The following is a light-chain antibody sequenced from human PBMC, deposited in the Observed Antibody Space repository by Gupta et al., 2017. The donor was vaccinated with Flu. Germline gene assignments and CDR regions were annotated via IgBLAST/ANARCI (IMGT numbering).Light chain of an antibody. J-gene: IGLJ1*01. CDR2: DGR. CDR1: SSDGGGYNY. CDR3: GAYTGSLYV. V-gene: IGLV2-11*03. Sequence: QSVNTSCTGTSSDGGGYNYVSWYPQHSGKVLKLMIYDGRNRTAEVPDRFSGSKSGNTAALTIAGRQAEDEDDYDCGAYTGSLYVFGIGTKVTVL.